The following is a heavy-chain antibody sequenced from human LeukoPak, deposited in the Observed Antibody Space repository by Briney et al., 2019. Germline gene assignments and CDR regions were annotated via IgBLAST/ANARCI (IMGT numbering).Heavy chain of an antibody. CDR2: IKEDGSET. J-gene: IGHJ4*02. V-gene: IGHV3-7*01. Sequence: GESLRLSCAASGFTFKKYWMNWVRQVPGKGLECLANIKEDGSETYYADSVKGRFTISRDNAKKSVYLQMNSLRAEDTAVYYCADNLSVWGQGSLVTVSS. D-gene: IGHD1-1*01. CDR1: GFTFKKYW. CDR3: ADNLSV.